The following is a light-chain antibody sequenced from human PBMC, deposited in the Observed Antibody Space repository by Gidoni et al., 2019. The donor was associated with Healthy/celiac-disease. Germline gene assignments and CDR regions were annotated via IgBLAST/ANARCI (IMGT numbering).Light chain of an antibody. CDR2: AAS. V-gene: IGKV1-NL1*01. CDR3: QQYYRTLQTWT. CDR1: HGISNS. Sequence: IQMTQSPSSLSASVGDRVTITCRASHGISNSLAWYQQKPGKAPKLLLYAASRLESGVPSRFSGSGSGTDYTLTISSLQPEDFATYYCQQYYRTLQTWTFGQGTKVEIK. J-gene: IGKJ1*01.